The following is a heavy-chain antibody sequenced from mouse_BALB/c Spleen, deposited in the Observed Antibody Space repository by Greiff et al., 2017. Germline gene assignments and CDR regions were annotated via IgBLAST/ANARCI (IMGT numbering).Heavy chain of an antibody. CDR2: IWAGGST. D-gene: IGHD2-3*01. CDR3: ARGLLRAMDY. V-gene: IGHV2-9*02. Sequence: VQLQQSGPGLVAPSQSLSITCTVSGFSLTSYGVHWVRQPPGKGLEWLGVIWAGGSTNYNSALMSRLSISKDNSKSQVFLKMNSLQTDDTAMYYCARGLLRAMDYWGQGTSVTVSS. J-gene: IGHJ4*01. CDR1: GFSLTSYG.